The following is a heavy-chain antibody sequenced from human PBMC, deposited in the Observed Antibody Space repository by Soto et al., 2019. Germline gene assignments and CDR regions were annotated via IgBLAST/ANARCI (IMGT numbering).Heavy chain of an antibody. J-gene: IGHJ3*02. V-gene: IGHV3-74*01. Sequence: EVQLVESGGGLVQPGGSLRLSCAASGFTFSNYWMHWVRQSPGKGLVWVSRIKTDGSDTHYADSVTGRFTISRDNAKKKLYLQMNGRRAEYTSVYYSAGHRTSDWAFDIWGQGTMVIVSS. CDR2: IKTDGSDT. D-gene: IGHD3-9*01. CDR3: AGHRTSDWAFDI. CDR1: GFTFSNYW.